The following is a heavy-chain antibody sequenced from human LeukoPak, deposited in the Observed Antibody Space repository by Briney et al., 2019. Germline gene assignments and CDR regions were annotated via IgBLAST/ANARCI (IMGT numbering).Heavy chain of an antibody. CDR2: IYYSGST. CDR3: ARRYDFWSGYFDY. CDR1: GGSISSSSYH. V-gene: IGHV4-39*01. D-gene: IGHD3-3*01. J-gene: IGHJ4*02. Sequence: PSETLSLTCTVSGGSISSSSYHWGWIRQPPGKGLEWIGSIYYSGSTYYNPSLKSRVTISVDTSKNQFSLKLSSVTAADTAVYYCARRYDFWSGYFDYWGQGTLVTVSS.